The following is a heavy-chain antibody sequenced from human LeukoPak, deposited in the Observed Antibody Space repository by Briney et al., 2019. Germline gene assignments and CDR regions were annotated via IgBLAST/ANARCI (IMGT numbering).Heavy chain of an antibody. Sequence: GGSLRLSCAASGFTFSNYAMTWVRQTPGKGLEWVSSISSTVINTYNADSVKGRFTISRDNSKNTLYLQMNSLRADYMAIYYCAKGTVRFLEWSQRGYFDYWGQGILVTVSS. V-gene: IGHV3-23*01. CDR2: ISSTVINT. D-gene: IGHD3-3*01. CDR1: GFTFSNYA. J-gene: IGHJ4*02. CDR3: AKGTVRFLEWSQRGYFDY.